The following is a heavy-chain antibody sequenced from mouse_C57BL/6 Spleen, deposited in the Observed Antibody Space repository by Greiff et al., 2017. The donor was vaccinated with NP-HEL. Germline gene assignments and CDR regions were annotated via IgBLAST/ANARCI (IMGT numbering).Heavy chain of an antibody. D-gene: IGHD1-1*01. CDR1: GFTFSDYY. V-gene: IGHV5-16*01. CDR3: ARDAYYGSSHWYFDV. Sequence: EVKLMESEGGLVQPGSSMKLSCTASGFTFSDYYMAWVRQVPEKGLEWVANINYDGSSTYYLDSLKSRFIISRDNAKNILYLQMSSLKSEDTATYYCARDAYYGSSHWYFDVWGTGTTVTVSS. J-gene: IGHJ1*03. CDR2: INYDGSST.